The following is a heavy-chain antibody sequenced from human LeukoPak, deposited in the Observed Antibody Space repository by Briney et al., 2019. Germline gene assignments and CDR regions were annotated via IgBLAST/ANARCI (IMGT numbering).Heavy chain of an antibody. CDR1: GGSVTNYY. Sequence: PSETLSLTCTVSGGSVTNYYWSWIRQPPGKGLEWIGYIYYNGTTNYNPPLKSRVTISDDTSKHQFSLKLSSVTAADSAVYYCARDYYDTSGFAFDLWGQGTMVTVSS. CDR2: IYYNGTT. J-gene: IGHJ3*01. CDR3: ARDYYDTSGFAFDL. D-gene: IGHD3-22*01. V-gene: IGHV4-59*02.